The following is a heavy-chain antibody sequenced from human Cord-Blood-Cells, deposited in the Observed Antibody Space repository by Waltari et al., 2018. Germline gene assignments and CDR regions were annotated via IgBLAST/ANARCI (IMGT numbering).Heavy chain of an antibody. D-gene: IGHD2-2*02. CDR2: INPNSGGT. CDR3: ARDISRVVVVPAAIDY. Sequence: QVQLVQSGAEVKKPGASVKVSCKASGYTFTGYYMHWVRQAPGQGLEWMGWINPNSGGTNYAQKFQGWVTMTRDTSISTAYMELSSLRSDDTAVYYCARDISRVVVVPAAIDYWGQGTLVTVSS. J-gene: IGHJ4*02. CDR1: GYTFTGYY. V-gene: IGHV1-2*04.